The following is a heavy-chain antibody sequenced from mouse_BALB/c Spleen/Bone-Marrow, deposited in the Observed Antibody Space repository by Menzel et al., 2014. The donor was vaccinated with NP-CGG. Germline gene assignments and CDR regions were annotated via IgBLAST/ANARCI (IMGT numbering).Heavy chain of an antibody. J-gene: IGHJ1*01. CDR2: IWSGGST. D-gene: IGHD4-1*01. V-gene: IGHV2-2*02. CDR3: ARKELGLNWYFDV. Sequence: VQLQESGPGLVQPSQRLSIPCTVSGFSLTSYGVHWVRRSPGKGLEWLGVIWSGGSTDYNAAFISRLSISKDNSKSQVFFKMNSLQANDTAIYYCARKELGLNWYFDVWGAGTTVTVSS. CDR1: GFSLTSYG.